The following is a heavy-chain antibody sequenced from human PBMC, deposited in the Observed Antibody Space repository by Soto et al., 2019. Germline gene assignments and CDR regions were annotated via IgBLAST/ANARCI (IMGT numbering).Heavy chain of an antibody. D-gene: IGHD4-4*01. Sequence: ASVKVSCKASGYTFTSYYMHWVRQPPGQGLEWMGINNPSRGSTSYAQKFQGRVTMTRDTSTSTVYMELSSLRSEDTAVYYCASGIPYFYSSFLLDPWGQGTLVTVSS. V-gene: IGHV1-46*03. CDR2: NNPSRGST. J-gene: IGHJ5*02. CDR1: GYTFTSYY. CDR3: ASGIPYFYSSFLLDP.